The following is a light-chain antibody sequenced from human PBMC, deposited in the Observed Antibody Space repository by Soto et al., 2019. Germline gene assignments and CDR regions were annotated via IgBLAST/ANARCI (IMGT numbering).Light chain of an antibody. Sequence: EIVLTQSPATPSLSPGERATLSCRASQSVSSSYLAWYQQKPGQAPRLLIYGASSRSTGIPDRFSGSGSGTDFTLTISRLEPEDFAVYYCQQYGSLYTFGQGTKLQSK. CDR2: GAS. V-gene: IGKV3-20*01. CDR3: QQYGSLYT. J-gene: IGKJ2*01. CDR1: QSVSSSY.